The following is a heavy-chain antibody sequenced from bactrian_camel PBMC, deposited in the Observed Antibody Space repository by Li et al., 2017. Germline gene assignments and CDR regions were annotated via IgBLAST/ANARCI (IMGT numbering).Heavy chain of an antibody. CDR1: GFTFSMNW. Sequence: QVQLVESGGGLVQPEGSLRLSCAASGFTFSMNWMHWVRQAPGRGLEWVSRISGSRNTYYADSVKDRFTVSRDTAKNTMFLQMNSLKSEDTALYYCANGSPDGPYGLGLVAPHYWGQGTQVTVS. J-gene: IGHJ4*01. V-gene: IGHV3S1*01. CDR2: ISGSRNT. D-gene: IGHD5*01. CDR3: ANGSPDGPYGLGLVAPHY.